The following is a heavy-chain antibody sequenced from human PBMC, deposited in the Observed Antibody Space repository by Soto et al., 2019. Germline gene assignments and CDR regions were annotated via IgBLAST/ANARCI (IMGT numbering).Heavy chain of an antibody. CDR1: GFTFSSYW. V-gene: IGHV3-7*03. CDR3: GRAGRDGNPGYAMDV. Sequence: GGSLRLSCAASGFTFSSYWMSWVRQAPGKGLGWVASIKQDGSENSYVESLKGQFTISRDNAKNSLYLQMTSLRAEDTAVYYCGRAGRDGNPGYAMDVGGQGTTVTVSS. D-gene: IGHD2-15*01. CDR2: IKQDGSEN. J-gene: IGHJ6*02.